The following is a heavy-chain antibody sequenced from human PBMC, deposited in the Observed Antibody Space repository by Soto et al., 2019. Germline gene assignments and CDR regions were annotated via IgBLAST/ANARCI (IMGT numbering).Heavy chain of an antibody. CDR1: GYTFTSYG. D-gene: IGHD3-22*01. V-gene: IGHV1-18*01. J-gene: IGHJ4*02. CDR3: ASSSKGAYYYDSSGYYLDY. CDR2: ISAYNGNT. Sequence: QVQLVQSGAEVKKPGASMKVSCKASGYTFTSYGISWVRQAPGQGLEWMGWISAYNGNTNYAQKLQGRVTMTTDTSTSTAYMELRSLRSDDTAVYYCASSSKGAYYYDSSGYYLDYWGQGTLVTVSS.